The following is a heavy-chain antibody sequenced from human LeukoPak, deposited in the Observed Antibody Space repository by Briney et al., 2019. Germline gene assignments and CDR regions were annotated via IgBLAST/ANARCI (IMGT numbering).Heavy chain of an antibody. V-gene: IGHV4-34*01. CDR2: INHSGST. D-gene: IGHD6-13*01. CDR1: GGSFSGYY. CDR3: ARGPPLYSSSWFNWFDP. Sequence: SETLSLTCAVYGGSFSGYYWSWIRQPPGKGLEWIGEINHSGSTNYNPSLKSRVTISVDTSKNQFSLKLSSVTAADTAVYYCARGPPLYSSSWFNWFDPWGQGTLVTVSS. J-gene: IGHJ5*02.